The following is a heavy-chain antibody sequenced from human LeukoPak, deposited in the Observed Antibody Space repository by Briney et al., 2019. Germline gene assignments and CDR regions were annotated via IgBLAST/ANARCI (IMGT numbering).Heavy chain of an antibody. CDR3: AKTLYIAAAPGGLDY. CDR2: INPRNAAT. CDR1: GYTLTGHY. V-gene: IGHV1-2*02. J-gene: IGHJ4*02. D-gene: IGHD6-13*01. Sequence: ASVKVSCKASGYTLTGHYLHWVRQVPGQGLDWMGWINPRNAATNYAQKFQGRVTMTRDTSISTVYMELSSLRSDDTAVYYCAKTLYIAAAPGGLDYWGQGTLVTVSS.